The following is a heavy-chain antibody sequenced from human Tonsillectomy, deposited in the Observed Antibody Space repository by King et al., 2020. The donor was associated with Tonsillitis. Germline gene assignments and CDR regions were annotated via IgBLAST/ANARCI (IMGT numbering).Heavy chain of an antibody. J-gene: IGHJ4*02. CDR1: GLTFSNAW. V-gene: IGHV3-15*02. D-gene: IGHD3-9*01. CDR2: IKSKADGGTT. CDR3: TTNLYFGDH. Sequence: VQLVQSGGALVKPGGSLRLSCAASGLTFSNAWMSWVRQAPGKGLEWLGRIKSKADGGTTDYAAPVKGRFTISRDDSKNTLYPQMNSLQTEDTAVYYCTTNLYFGDHWGQGTLVTVSS.